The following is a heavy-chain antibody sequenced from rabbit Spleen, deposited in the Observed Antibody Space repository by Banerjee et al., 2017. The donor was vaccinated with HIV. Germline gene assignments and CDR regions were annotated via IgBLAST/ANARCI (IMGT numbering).Heavy chain of an antibody. J-gene: IGHJ4*01. CDR3: ARDGSGWGANFNL. CDR1: GFDFSGYY. D-gene: IGHD4-1*01. V-gene: IGHV1S7*01. Sequence: QLKESGGGLVQPGGSLKLSCKASGFDFSGYYLSWVRQAPGKGLEWIGYIDPVFGSTYYANWVNGRFTISSDNAQNTLYLQLKSLTAADTATYFCARDGSGWGANFNLWGPGTPRHRL. CDR2: IDPVFGST.